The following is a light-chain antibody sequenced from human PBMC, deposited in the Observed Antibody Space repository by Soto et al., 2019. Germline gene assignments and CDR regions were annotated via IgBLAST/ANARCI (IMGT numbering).Light chain of an antibody. Sequence: DIQMTQSPSSLSAFVGDRVTITCRASQSISNHLNWYQQRPGKAPNLLIYAASSLQSGVPSRFSASGSGTDFTLTINSLQPADFATYYCQQTYSTPLTFGGGTKVEIK. J-gene: IGKJ4*01. V-gene: IGKV1-39*01. CDR2: AAS. CDR1: QSISNH. CDR3: QQTYSTPLT.